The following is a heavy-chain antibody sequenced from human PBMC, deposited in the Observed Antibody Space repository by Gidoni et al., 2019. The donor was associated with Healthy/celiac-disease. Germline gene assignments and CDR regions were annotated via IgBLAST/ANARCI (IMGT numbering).Heavy chain of an antibody. J-gene: IGHJ3*02. D-gene: IGHD4-17*01. V-gene: IGHV4-39*01. CDR1: GGSIISSSYY. CDR2: IYYSGST. CDR3: ARQDYGDYAPLDAFDI. Sequence: QLQLQESGPGLVKPSETLSLTCTVSGGSIISSSYYWGWIRQPPGKGLEWIGSIYYSGSTYYNPSLKSRVTISVDTSKNQFSLKLSSVTAADTAVYYCARQDYGDYAPLDAFDIWGQGTMVTVSS.